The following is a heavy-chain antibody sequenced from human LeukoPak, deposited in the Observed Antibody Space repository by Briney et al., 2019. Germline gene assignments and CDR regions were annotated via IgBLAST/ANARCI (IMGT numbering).Heavy chain of an antibody. D-gene: IGHD6-13*01. CDR2: ISSSSSYI. CDR3: ARDASSYSSSWY. J-gene: IGHJ4*02. Sequence: GGSLRLSCAASGFTFSSYSMNWVRQAPGNGLEWVSSISSSSSYIYYADSVKGRFTISRDNAKNSLYLQMNSLRAEDTAVYYCARDASSYSSSWYWGQGTLVTVSS. CDR1: GFTFSSYS. V-gene: IGHV3-21*01.